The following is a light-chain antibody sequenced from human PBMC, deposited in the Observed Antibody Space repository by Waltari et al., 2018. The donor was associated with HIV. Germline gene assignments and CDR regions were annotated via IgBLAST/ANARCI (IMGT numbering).Light chain of an antibody. CDR2: SSN. V-gene: IGLV1-44*01. Sequence: QSVLTQPPSASGPPGQRVTISCSGSSSNIGSNTVNWYQQLPGTAPKLLIYSSNRRPPGVLDRFSGSKSGTSASLAISGLQSKDEADYYCATWDDSLNGRWVFGGGTKLTVL. CDR3: ATWDDSLNGRWV. J-gene: IGLJ3*02. CDR1: SSNIGSNT.